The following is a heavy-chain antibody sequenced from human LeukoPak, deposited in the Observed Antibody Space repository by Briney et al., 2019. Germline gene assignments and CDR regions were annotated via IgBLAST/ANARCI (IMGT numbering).Heavy chain of an antibody. V-gene: IGHV3-21*01. CDR1: GFTFSSYS. Sequence: PGGSLRLSCAASGFTFSSYSMNWVRQAPGKGLEWVSSISSSSSYIYYADSVKGRFTISRDNAKNSLYLQMNSLRAEDTAVYYCARDWGYCSSTSCRAMDYWGQGTLVTVAS. CDR3: ARDWGYCSSTSCRAMDY. D-gene: IGHD2-2*01. J-gene: IGHJ4*02. CDR2: ISSSSSYI.